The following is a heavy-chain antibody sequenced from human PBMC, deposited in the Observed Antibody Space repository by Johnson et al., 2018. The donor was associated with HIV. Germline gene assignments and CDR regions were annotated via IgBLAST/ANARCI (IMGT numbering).Heavy chain of an antibody. CDR3: AASVYYYDSSGYFAVDI. D-gene: IGHD3-22*01. CDR2: IYSGGST. J-gene: IGHJ3*02. Sequence: VQLVESGGGLVQRGGSLRLSCVASGVTVSNNYMIWVRQAPGKGLEWVSVIYSGGSTYYADSVKGRFTIFRDNSKNTLYLQMNSLRAEDTAVYYCAASVYYYDSSGYFAVDIWGQGTMVTVSS. V-gene: IGHV3-66*01. CDR1: GVTVSNNY.